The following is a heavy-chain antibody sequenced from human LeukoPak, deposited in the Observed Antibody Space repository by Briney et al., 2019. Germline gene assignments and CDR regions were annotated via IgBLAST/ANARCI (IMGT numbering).Heavy chain of an antibody. CDR3: ARRCSSGWDNWFDP. D-gene: IGHD6-19*01. V-gene: IGHV4-59*01. CDR2: IYYSGST. J-gene: IGHJ5*02. CDR1: GGSIGSYY. Sequence: SETLSLTCTVSGGSIGSYYWSWIRQPPGKGLEWIGYIYYSGSTNYSPSLKSRVTISVDTSKNQFSLKLSSVTAADTAVYYCARRCSSGWDNWFDPWGQGTLVTVSP.